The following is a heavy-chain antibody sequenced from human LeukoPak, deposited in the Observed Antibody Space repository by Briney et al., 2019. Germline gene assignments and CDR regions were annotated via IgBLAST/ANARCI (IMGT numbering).Heavy chain of an antibody. CDR3: ARGGGSYPFDY. D-gene: IGHD1-26*01. Sequence: GGSLRLSCAASGFAFRSYWMTWVRQAPGKGLEWVANIKQDGSEKYYVDSVKGRFTISRDNAKNSLYLQMNSLRAEDTAVYYCARGGGSYPFDYWGQGTLVTVSS. V-gene: IGHV3-7*01. J-gene: IGHJ4*02. CDR2: IKQDGSEK. CDR1: GFAFRSYW.